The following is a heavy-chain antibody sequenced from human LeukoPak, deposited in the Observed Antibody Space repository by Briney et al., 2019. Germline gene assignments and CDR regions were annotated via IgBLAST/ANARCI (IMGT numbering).Heavy chain of an antibody. J-gene: IGHJ4*02. Sequence: GGSLRLSCAASGFTFSSYWMSWVRQAPGKGLEWVANIKQDGSVKYYVDSVKGRFTISRDNAKNSLYLQMNSLRAEDTAVYYCARDSAPSAYYYDSSGYPDYWGQGTLVTVSS. D-gene: IGHD3-22*01. CDR1: GFTFSSYW. CDR3: ARDSAPSAYYYDSSGYPDY. V-gene: IGHV3-7*03. CDR2: IKQDGSVK.